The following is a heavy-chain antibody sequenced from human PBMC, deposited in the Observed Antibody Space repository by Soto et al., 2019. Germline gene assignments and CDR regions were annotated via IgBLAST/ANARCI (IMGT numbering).Heavy chain of an antibody. V-gene: IGHV3-13*01. J-gene: IGHJ4*02. CDR2: IGTAGDT. CDR3: ARSPISGPRGHFDS. CDR1: GFTFSSYD. D-gene: IGHD2-15*01. Sequence: EVQLVESGGGLVQPGGSLRLSCAASGFTFSSYDMHWDRQATGKGLEWVSAIGTAGDTYYPVSVKGRFTISRENAKNSLYLQMDSLRAGDTAVYYCARSPISGPRGHFDSWGQGTLVTVSS.